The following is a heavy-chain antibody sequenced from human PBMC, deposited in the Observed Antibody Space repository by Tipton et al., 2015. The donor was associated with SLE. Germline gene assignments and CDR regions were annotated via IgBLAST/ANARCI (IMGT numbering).Heavy chain of an antibody. CDR1: GGSIRSGYF. J-gene: IGHJ4*02. CDR2: IDYSGNT. CDR3: ARTLGIRRFQFDS. D-gene: IGHD7-27*01. V-gene: IGHV4-31*03. Sequence: TLSLTCTVSGGSIRSGYFWGWLRQHPEKGLEWIGYIDYSGNTYYNPSLKSRLIISMDTSKNQFSLDLGSVTAADTALYYCARTLGIRRFQFDSWGQGTLVTVSS.